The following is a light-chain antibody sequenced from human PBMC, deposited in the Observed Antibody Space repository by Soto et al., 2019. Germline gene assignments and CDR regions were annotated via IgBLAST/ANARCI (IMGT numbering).Light chain of an antibody. CDR3: QQYGGSPRT. CDR1: QSVSSSY. V-gene: IGKV3-20*01. CDR2: GAS. Sequence: EIVLTQSPGTLSLSPGERATLSCRASQSVSSSYLAWYQQKPGQAPRLLIYGASSRATGIPDRFSSSGSGTDFTLTISRLDPEDFAVYYCQQYGGSPRTFGQGTKVDIK. J-gene: IGKJ1*01.